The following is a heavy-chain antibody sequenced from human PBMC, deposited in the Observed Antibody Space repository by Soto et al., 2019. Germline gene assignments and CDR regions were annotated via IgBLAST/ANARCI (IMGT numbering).Heavy chain of an antibody. CDR1: GFTFSSYA. CDR3: AKEGEHSSGWANFDY. Sequence: PGGSLRLSCAASGFTFSSYARSWVRQAPGKGLEWVSAISGSGGSTYYADSVKGRFTISRDNSKNTLYLQMNSLRAEDTAVYYCAKEGEHSSGWANFDYWGQGTLVTVSS. V-gene: IGHV3-23*01. J-gene: IGHJ4*02. D-gene: IGHD6-19*01. CDR2: ISGSGGST.